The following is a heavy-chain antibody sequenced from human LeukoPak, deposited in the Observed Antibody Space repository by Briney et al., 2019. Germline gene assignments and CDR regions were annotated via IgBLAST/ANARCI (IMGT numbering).Heavy chain of an antibody. D-gene: IGHD1-1*01. CDR3: VTVREDAFDI. CDR1: GYTFTGYH. CDR2: INPNSGGT. Sequence: GASVKVSCKASGYTFTGYHMHWVRQAPGQGLEWMGWINPNSGGTNYAQKFQGRVTMTRDTSISTAYMELSSLRSEDTAVYYCVTVREDAFDIWGQGTMVTVSS. J-gene: IGHJ3*02. V-gene: IGHV1-2*02.